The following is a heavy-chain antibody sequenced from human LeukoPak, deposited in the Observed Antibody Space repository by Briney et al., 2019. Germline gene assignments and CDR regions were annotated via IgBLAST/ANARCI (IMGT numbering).Heavy chain of an antibody. CDR1: GGSISNTNW. CDR2: VNLQGST. V-gene: IGHV4-4*02. J-gene: IGHJ4*02. Sequence: SGTLSLTCGVSGGSISNTNWWTWVRQPPGKGLEWIGEVNLQGSTNYNPSLKSRVAISVDKSENHISLKLRSVTAADTAIYYCAREAGAKYYFDYWGQGTLVTVSS. CDR3: AREAGAKYYFDY. D-gene: IGHD6-19*01.